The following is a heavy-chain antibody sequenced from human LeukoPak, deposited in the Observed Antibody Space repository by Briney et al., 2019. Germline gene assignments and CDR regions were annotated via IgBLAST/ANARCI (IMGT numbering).Heavy chain of an antibody. Sequence: SETLSLTCTVSGGSISSYYWTWIRQPAGKGLEWIGRIYTSGSTNYNPSLKSRVTISVDTSKNQFSLKLSSVTAADTAVYYCARDEWEASLKAFDIWGQGTMVTISS. D-gene: IGHD1-26*01. CDR3: ARDEWEASLKAFDI. J-gene: IGHJ3*02. V-gene: IGHV4-4*07. CDR2: IYTSGST. CDR1: GGSISSYY.